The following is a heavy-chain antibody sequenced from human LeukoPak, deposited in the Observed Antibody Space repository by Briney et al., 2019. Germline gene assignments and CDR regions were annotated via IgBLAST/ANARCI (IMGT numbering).Heavy chain of an antibody. J-gene: IGHJ5*02. V-gene: IGHV4-59*08. CDR3: ARHVITMVRAQWFDP. CDR2: IFYVGRT. CDR1: GDSIGSHY. Sequence: SETLSLTCTVSGDSIGSHYWSWIRQPPGKGLEWIGYIFYVGRTNYNPSLKSRVTISVDTSKNQFSLKLSSVTAADTAVYYCARHVITMVRAQWFDPWGQGTLVTVSS. D-gene: IGHD3-10*01.